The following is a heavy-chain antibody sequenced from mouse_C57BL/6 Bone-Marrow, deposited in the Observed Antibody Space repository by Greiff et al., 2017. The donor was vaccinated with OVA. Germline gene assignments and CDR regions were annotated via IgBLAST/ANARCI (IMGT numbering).Heavy chain of an antibody. CDR1: GYTFTSYW. CDR3: ARGTLYYFDY. CDR2: IDPSDSYT. D-gene: IGHD3-3*01. J-gene: IGHJ2*01. Sequence: VQLQQPGAELVMPGASVKLSCKASGYTFTSYWLHWVKQRPGQGLEWIGEIDPSDSYTNSNQKFKGKSTLTVDKYSSTAYMQLSSLTSEDSAVYYCARGTLYYFDYWGQGTTLTVSS. V-gene: IGHV1-69*01.